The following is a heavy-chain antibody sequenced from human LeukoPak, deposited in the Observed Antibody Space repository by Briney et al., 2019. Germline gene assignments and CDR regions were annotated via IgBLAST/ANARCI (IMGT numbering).Heavy chain of an antibody. D-gene: IGHD6-6*01. CDR3: AKDKGIGIAARREFDY. Sequence: GRSLRLSCAASGFNFDDYAMHWVRQAPGKGLEWVSGIDWNSGSIAYADSVKGRFTIPRDNAKTSVYLQMSSLRTEDTALYYCAKDKGIGIAARREFDYWGQGTLVTVSS. J-gene: IGHJ4*02. V-gene: IGHV3-9*01. CDR1: GFNFDDYA. CDR2: IDWNSGSI.